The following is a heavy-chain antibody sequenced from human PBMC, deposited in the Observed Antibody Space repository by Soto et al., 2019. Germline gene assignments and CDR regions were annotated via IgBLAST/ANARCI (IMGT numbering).Heavy chain of an antibody. Sequence: GGSLRLSCAASGFTFSIYAMSWVRQAPGKGLEWVSGIRNTGGSTHYADSVKGRFTVSRDNSKNTLLLQMNSLRAEDTAVYYCAKANYYDNSAYYSDCWGQGTLVTVSS. CDR3: AKANYYDNSAYYSDC. CDR2: IRNTGGST. CDR1: GFTFSIYA. D-gene: IGHD3-22*01. V-gene: IGHV3-23*01. J-gene: IGHJ4*02.